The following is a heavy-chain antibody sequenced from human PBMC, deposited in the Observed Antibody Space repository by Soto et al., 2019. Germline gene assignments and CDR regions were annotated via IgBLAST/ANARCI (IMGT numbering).Heavy chain of an antibody. Sequence: QVQLVQSGAEVKKPGSSVKVSCKASGGTFSSYTISWVRQAPGQGLGWMGRIIPILGIANYAQKFQGRVTIAADKSPSTGYMGLSSLRSEDTAVYYCVAVAGTEYWGQGTLVTVSS. V-gene: IGHV1-69*02. CDR3: VAVAGTEY. J-gene: IGHJ4*02. CDR1: GGTFSSYT. D-gene: IGHD6-19*01. CDR2: IIPILGIA.